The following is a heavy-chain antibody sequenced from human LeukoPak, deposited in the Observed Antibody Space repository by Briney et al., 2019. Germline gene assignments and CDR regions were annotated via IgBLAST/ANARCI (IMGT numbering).Heavy chain of an antibody. V-gene: IGHV4-59*01. J-gene: IGHJ4*02. D-gene: IGHD2-15*01. Sequence: SETLSLTCTVSGGSINNYYWSWIRQPPGKGLEWIAYIYYTGGSTNYNPSLKSRVTISVDTSNNQFSLKLNSVTAADTAVYYCAREDRYCSGGTCYYWGQGTLVTVSS. CDR2: IYYTGGST. CDR3: AREDRYCSGGTCYY. CDR1: GGSINNYY.